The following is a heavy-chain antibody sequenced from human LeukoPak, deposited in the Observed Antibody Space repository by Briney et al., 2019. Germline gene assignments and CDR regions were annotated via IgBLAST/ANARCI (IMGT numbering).Heavy chain of an antibody. CDR2: INPDKGDT. CDR3: ARRLKGSYGNSFDS. Sequence: ASVKVSCKASGYSFTTYATHWVRQAPGQRLEWMGWINPDKGDTKYSQNFQGRITVTRDTSASTTYMELSSLISADTAVYYCARRLKGSYGNSFDSWGQGTLVTVSS. V-gene: IGHV1-3*01. CDR1: GYSFTTYA. J-gene: IGHJ4*02. D-gene: IGHD4-17*01.